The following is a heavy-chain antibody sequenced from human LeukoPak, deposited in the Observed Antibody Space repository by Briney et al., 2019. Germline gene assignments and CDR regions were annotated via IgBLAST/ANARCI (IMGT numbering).Heavy chain of an antibody. V-gene: IGHV3-74*01. CDR2: INNDGSTT. CDR3: ARARVGATSYFIY. Sequence: PGGSLRLSCAASGFTFSSYWMHWARHAPGKGLVWVLRINNDGSTTKYAESVKGPFTISTDNAKNTLYLQLNSLRVEVTAVYYCARARVGATSYFIYWGQGTLGPLS. D-gene: IGHD1-26*01. CDR1: GFTFSSYW. J-gene: IGHJ4*02.